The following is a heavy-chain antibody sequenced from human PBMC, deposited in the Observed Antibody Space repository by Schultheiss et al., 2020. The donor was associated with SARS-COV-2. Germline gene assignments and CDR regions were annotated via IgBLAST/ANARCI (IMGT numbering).Heavy chain of an antibody. D-gene: IGHD1-26*01. CDR3: ARGSPLSAFDI. CDR1: GGSISSYY. Sequence: SETLSLTCTVSGGSISSYYWSWIRQPPGKGLEWIGYIYYSGSTYYNPSLKSLVTISVDTSKNQFSLKLSSVTAADTAVYYCARGSPLSAFDIWGQGTMVTVSS. V-gene: IGHV4-59*12. J-gene: IGHJ3*02. CDR2: IYYSGST.